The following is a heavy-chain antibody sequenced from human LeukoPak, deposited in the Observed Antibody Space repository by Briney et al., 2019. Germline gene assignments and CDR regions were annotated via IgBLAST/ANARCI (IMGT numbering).Heavy chain of an antibody. V-gene: IGHV1-58*01. Sequence: EASVKVSCKASGFTFTSSAVQWVRQARGQRLEWIGWIVVGSGNTNYAQKFQERVTITRDMSTSTAYMELGSLRSEDTAVYYCAAESSSGFFDWFDPWGQGTLVTVSS. CDR3: AAESSSGFFDWFDP. D-gene: IGHD3-22*01. CDR1: GFTFTSSA. J-gene: IGHJ5*02. CDR2: IVVGSGNT.